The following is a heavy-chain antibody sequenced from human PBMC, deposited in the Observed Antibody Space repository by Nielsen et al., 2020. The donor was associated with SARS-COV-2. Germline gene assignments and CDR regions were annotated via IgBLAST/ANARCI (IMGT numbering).Heavy chain of an antibody. CDR2: ISWNSGSI. D-gene: IGHD5-24*01. CDR3: AKDRTAGDGYWEFDH. CDR1: GFTFDDYA. V-gene: IGHV3-9*01. Sequence: GGSLRLSCAASGFTFDDYAMHWVRQAPGKGLEWVSGISWNSGSIGYADSVKGRFTISRDNAKNSLYLQMNSLRTEDTARYYCAKDRTAGDGYWEFDHWGQGAQVTVSS. J-gene: IGHJ5*02.